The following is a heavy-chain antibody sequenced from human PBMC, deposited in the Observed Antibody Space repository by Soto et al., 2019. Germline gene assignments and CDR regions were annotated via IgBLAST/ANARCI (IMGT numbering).Heavy chain of an antibody. CDR2: ISSSSSYI. CDR3: ARASSNLWFRELELWYYYYGMDV. D-gene: IGHD3-10*01. V-gene: IGHV3-21*01. Sequence: KPGGSLRLSCAASGFTFSSYSMNWVRQAPGKGLEWVSSISSSSSYIYYADSVKGRFTISRDNAKNSLYLQMNSLRAEDTAVYYCARASSNLWFRELELWYYYYGMDVWGQGTTVTVSS. CDR1: GFTFSSYS. J-gene: IGHJ6*02.